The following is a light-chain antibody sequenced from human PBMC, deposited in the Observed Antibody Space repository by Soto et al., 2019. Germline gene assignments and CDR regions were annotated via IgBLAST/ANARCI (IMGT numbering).Light chain of an antibody. CDR1: QSIGSE. CDR3: QQRYSWPIT. J-gene: IGKJ5*01. V-gene: IGKV3-11*01. CDR2: DAS. Sequence: EIVLTQSPATLSLSAGEVATLSCRASQSIGSELAWYQQKPGQAPRLVIADASNRATGIPARFSGSGSATDFTLTIRTVEPGDVGIYYCQQRYSWPITFGQGTRLEIK.